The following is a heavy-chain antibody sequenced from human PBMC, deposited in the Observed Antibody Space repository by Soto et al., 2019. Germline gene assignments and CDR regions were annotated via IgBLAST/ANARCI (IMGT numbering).Heavy chain of an antibody. Sequence: QLQLQESGSGLVKPSQTLSLTCAVSGGSISSGGYSWSWIRQPPGKGLEWIGYIYHSGSTYYHPSRKSRVTISVDRSKNQFSLQLSSAAAADTAVYYCARVGAVAATAFDIWGQGTMVTVSS. J-gene: IGHJ3*02. D-gene: IGHD6-19*01. CDR1: GGSISSGGYS. CDR3: ARVGAVAATAFDI. CDR2: IYHSGST. V-gene: IGHV4-30-2*01.